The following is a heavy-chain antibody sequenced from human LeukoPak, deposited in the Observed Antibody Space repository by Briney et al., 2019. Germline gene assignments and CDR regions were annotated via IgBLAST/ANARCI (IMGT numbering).Heavy chain of an antibody. CDR3: ARGYSPTLRTTGNDY. Sequence: ASVRVSCKAFGYTFSSHDINWVRQATGQGLEWMGWMNPNSGNTGYAQKFQGRVIMTRDTSINTAYLEFYSLRSEDTAVYYCARGYSPTLRTTGNDYWGQGTLVTVSS. V-gene: IGHV1-8*01. D-gene: IGHD1-1*01. CDR1: GYTFSSHD. CDR2: MNPNSGNT. J-gene: IGHJ4*02.